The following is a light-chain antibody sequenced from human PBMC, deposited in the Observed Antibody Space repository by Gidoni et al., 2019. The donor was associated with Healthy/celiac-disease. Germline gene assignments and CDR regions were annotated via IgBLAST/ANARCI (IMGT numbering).Light chain of an antibody. CDR1: QGLSSW. Sequence: DIQMTQYPSSVSASVGDRVSLTCRASQGLSSWLAWYQQKPGKAPKILIYSASSLQSGVPSRFSSSGSGTDFTLTISSLQPEDFATYYCQQANSCPPTFGGGTKVEIK. V-gene: IGKV1D-12*01. CDR2: SAS. CDR3: QQANSCPPT. J-gene: IGKJ4*01.